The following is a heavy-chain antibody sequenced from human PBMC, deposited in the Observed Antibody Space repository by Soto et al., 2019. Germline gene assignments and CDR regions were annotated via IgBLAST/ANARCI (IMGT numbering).Heavy chain of an antibody. CDR2: INSGGTVA. D-gene: IGHD3-16*02. Sequence: EVQLLESGGGLVQPGGSLRLSCAASGFTYESYAMSWVRQAPGKGLEWVSGINSGGTVAHYADSVKGRFAISRDNSKNTPALEMNSLRADDPGLYYCAISTGGFGGLFVVPSDYWGQGTLVTVSS. CDR1: GFTYESYA. J-gene: IGHJ4*02. V-gene: IGHV3-23*01. CDR3: AISTGGFGGLFVVPSDY.